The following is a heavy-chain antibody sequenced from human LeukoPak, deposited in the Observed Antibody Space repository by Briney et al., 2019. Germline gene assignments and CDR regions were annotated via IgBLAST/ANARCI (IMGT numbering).Heavy chain of an antibody. CDR3: ARARGGYDLGGYYYYYYMDV. J-gene: IGHJ6*03. CDR2: ISAYNGNT. D-gene: IGHD5-12*01. CDR1: GYTFTAYY. Sequence: ASVKVSCKASGYTFTAYYIHWVRQAPGQGLEWMGWISAYNGNTNYAQKLQGRVTMTTDTSTSTAYMELRSLRSDDTAVYYCARARGGYDLGGYYYYYYMDVWGKGTTVTISS. V-gene: IGHV1-18*01.